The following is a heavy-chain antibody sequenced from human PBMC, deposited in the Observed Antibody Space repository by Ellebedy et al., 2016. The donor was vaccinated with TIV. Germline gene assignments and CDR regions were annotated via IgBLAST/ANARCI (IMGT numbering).Heavy chain of an antibody. J-gene: IGHJ6*03. D-gene: IGHD3-22*01. CDR2: IWYDGSNK. V-gene: IGHV3-33*01. CDR3: ARAGYYYYDSSGYRDYYMDV. CDR1: GFTFSSYG. Sequence: GESLKISXAASGFTFSSYGMHWVRQAPGKGLEWVAIIWYDGSNKYYADSVKGRFTISRDNSKNTLYPQMNSLRAEDTAVYYCARAGYYYYDSSGYRDYYMDVWGKGTTVTVSS.